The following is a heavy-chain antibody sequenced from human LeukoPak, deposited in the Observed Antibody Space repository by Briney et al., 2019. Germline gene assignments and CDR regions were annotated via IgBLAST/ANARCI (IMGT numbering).Heavy chain of an antibody. CDR1: GYSFTSYW. D-gene: IGHD6-13*01. Sequence: GESLKISCKGSGYSFTSYWIGWVRQMPGKGLEWMGIIYPGDSDTRYSPSFQGQVTISADKSISTAYLQWSSLKASDTAVYYCARLRPSSWYRGSGHGDYMDVWGKGTTVTVSS. CDR2: IYPGDSDT. J-gene: IGHJ6*03. CDR3: ARLRPSSWYRGSGHGDYMDV. V-gene: IGHV5-51*01.